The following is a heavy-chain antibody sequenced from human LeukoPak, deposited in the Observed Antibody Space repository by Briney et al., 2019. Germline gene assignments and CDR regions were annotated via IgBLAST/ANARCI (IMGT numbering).Heavy chain of an antibody. CDR3: ASGSYQGFDY. V-gene: IGHV3-30-3*01. Sequence: GGSLRHSCAASGFTFSSYAMHWVRQAPGKGLEWVAVISYDGSNKYYADSVKGRFTISRDNSKNTLYLQMNSLRAEDTAVYYCASGSYQGFDYWGQGTLVTVSS. CDR1: GFTFSSYA. D-gene: IGHD1-26*01. J-gene: IGHJ4*02. CDR2: ISYDGSNK.